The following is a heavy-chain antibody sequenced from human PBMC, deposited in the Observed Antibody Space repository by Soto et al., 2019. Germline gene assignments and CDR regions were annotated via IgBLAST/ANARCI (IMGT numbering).Heavy chain of an antibody. J-gene: IGHJ1*01. CDR1: GFTFSSYS. CDR3: ARDALAEYFQH. Sequence: GGSLRLSCAXSGFTFSSYSMNWVRQAPGKGLEWVSSISSSSSYIYYADSVKGRFTISRDNAKNSLYLQMNSLRAEDTAVYYCARDALAEYFQHWGQGTLVTVSS. CDR2: ISSSSSYI. V-gene: IGHV3-21*01.